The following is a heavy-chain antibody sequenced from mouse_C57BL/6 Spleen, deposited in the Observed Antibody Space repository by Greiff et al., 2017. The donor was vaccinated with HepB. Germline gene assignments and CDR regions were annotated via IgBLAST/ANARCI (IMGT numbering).Heavy chain of an antibody. V-gene: IGHV1-22*01. D-gene: IGHD1-1*01. CDR1: GYTFTDYN. J-gene: IGHJ3*01. Sequence: EVQLQQSGPELVKPGASVKMSCKASGYTFTDYNMHWVKQSHGKSLEWIGYINPNNGGTSYNQKFKGKATLTVNKSSSTAYMELRSLTSEDAAVYYGARGGLLRYAWFAYWGQGTLVTVSA. CDR3: ARGGLLRYAWFAY. CDR2: INPNNGGT.